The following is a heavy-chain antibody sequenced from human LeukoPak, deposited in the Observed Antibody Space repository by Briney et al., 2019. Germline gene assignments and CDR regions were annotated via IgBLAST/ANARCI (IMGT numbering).Heavy chain of an antibody. CDR2: IYHSGST. J-gene: IGHJ3*02. CDR3: ARDGYYDSSGYYYGAFDI. CDR1: GGSISSGGYS. Sequence: SETLSLTCTVSGGSISSGGYSWSWIRQPPGKGLEWIGYIYHSGSTYYNPSLKSRVTISVDRSKNQFSLKLSPVTAADTAVYYCARDGYYDSSGYYYGAFDIWGQGTMVTVSS. D-gene: IGHD3-22*01. V-gene: IGHV4-30-2*01.